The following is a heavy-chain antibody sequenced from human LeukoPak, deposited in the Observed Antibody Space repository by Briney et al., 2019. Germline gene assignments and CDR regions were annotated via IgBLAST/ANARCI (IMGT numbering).Heavy chain of an antibody. CDR2: ISSSGRTT. J-gene: IGHJ4*02. CDR1: GFTLSSHA. V-gene: IGHV3-23*01. CDR3: AGDPGGSSFGTRLELDY. D-gene: IGHD2-15*01. Sequence: GGSLRLSCAASGFTLSSHAVNCVRQAPGKGREWVSAISSSGRTTYYADSVKGRFTISRDNAKNSLYLQMNSLRAEDTAVYYCAGDPGGSSFGTRLELDYWGQGTLVTVSS.